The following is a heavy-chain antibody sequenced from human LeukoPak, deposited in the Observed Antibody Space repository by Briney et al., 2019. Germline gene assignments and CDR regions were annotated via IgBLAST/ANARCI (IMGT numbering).Heavy chain of an antibody. J-gene: IGHJ6*02. CDR3: ATSRTLSGSYYYYYYGMDV. V-gene: IGHV1-2*04. CDR1: GYTFTGYY. CDR2: INPNSGGT. D-gene: IGHD3-10*01. Sequence: GASVKVSCKASGYTFTGYYMHWVRQAPGQGLEWMGWINPNSGGTNYAQKFQGWVTMTRDTSISTAYMELSSLRSEDTAVYYCATSRTLSGSYYYYYYGMDVWGQGTTVTVSS.